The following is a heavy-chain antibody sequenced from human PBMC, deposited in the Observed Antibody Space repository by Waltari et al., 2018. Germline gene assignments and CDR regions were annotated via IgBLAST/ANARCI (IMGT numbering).Heavy chain of an antibody. V-gene: IGHV3-74*01. CDR3: ASGGYSYGADAFDI. J-gene: IGHJ3*02. CDR1: GFTFSYYW. Sequence: EVQLVESGGGLVQPGGSLRLSCAASGFTFSYYWKHWVRQAPGKGLVGVSRMNSDGGSTTYADSGKGRFTISRDNAKNTLYLQMNSLRAEDTAVYYCASGGYSYGADAFDIWGQGTMVTVSS. CDR2: MNSDGGST. D-gene: IGHD5-18*01.